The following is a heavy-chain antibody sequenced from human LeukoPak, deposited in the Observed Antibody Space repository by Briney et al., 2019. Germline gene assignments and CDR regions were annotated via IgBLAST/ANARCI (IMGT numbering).Heavy chain of an antibody. CDR3: AKRGGTRGYAFDY. CDR2: ISGSAGST. Sequence: GGSLRLSCAASGFTVSSYWMHWVRQAPGKGLEWVSTISGSAGSTYYADSVKGRFTISRDNSKNTLYLQMNSLRAEDTAIYYCAKRGGTRGYAFDYWGQGTLVTVSS. J-gene: IGHJ4*02. CDR1: GFTVSSYW. D-gene: IGHD2-2*01. V-gene: IGHV3-23*01.